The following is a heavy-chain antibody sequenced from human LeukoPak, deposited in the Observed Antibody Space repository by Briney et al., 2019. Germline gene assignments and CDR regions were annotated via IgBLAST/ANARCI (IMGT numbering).Heavy chain of an antibody. Sequence: GGSLRLSCAASGFTFSNYAMSWVRQAPGKGLEWVSAISGSGGNTYYADSVKGRFTISRDSSKNTLYLQVNSLRTEDTAVYYCAKGGCSSTTCYADYWGQGTLVTVSS. D-gene: IGHD2-2*01. V-gene: IGHV3-23*01. J-gene: IGHJ4*02. CDR2: ISGSGGNT. CDR1: GFTFSNYA. CDR3: AKGGCSSTTCYADY.